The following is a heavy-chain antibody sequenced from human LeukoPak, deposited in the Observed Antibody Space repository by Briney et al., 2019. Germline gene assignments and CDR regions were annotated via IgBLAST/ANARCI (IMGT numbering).Heavy chain of an antibody. CDR1: GFTFSSYW. V-gene: IGHV3-7*01. CDR2: IKQDGGEK. Sequence: GGSLRLSCAASGFTFSSYWMSWVRQAPGKGLEWVANIKQDGGEKNYVDSVKGRFTISRDNAKNSLYLQMNSLRAEDTAVYYCARWDIVVVPAAMGGFDYWGQGTLVTVSS. D-gene: IGHD2-2*01. CDR3: ARWDIVVVPAAMGGFDY. J-gene: IGHJ4*02.